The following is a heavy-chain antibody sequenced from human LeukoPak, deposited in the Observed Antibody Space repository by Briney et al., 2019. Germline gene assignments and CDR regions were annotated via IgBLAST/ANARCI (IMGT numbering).Heavy chain of an antibody. D-gene: IGHD5-18*01. J-gene: IGHJ6*02. CDR2: ISWNSGST. V-gene: IGHV3-9*01. Sequence: GGSLRLSCAVSGFTFDDYAMHWVRQAPGKGLEWVSGISWNSGSTGYADSVKGRFTISRDNAQSSVHLQMDSLRAEDTALYYCAKDRDSYGFNGMDVWGQGTTVSVSS. CDR3: AKDRDSYGFNGMDV. CDR1: GFTFDDYA.